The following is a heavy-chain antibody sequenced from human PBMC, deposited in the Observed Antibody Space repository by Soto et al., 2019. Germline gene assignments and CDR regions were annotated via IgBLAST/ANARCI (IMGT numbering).Heavy chain of an antibody. D-gene: IGHD3-9*01. J-gene: IGHJ1*01. CDR3: VKDSQPRSSFDILLGYPMIIIIAGSLQH. Sequence: GGSLRLSCAASGFTFDYYWMHWVRQAPGKGLVWVSRVHSDGTTTTYADSVKGRFTISRDNARNTVSLQMNSLRAEDTAVYYCVKDSQPRSSFDILLGYPMIIIIAGSLQHWGQGTLVTVT. CDR2: VHSDGTTT. V-gene: IGHV3-74*01. CDR1: GFTFDYYW.